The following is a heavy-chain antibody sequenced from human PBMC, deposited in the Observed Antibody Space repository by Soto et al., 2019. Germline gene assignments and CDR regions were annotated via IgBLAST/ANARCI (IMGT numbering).Heavy chain of an antibody. CDR3: ARGGHVVVVTAAFDY. Sequence: QVQLMQSGAEVKKPGASVKVSCKASGNTFTNYYIHWVRQAPGQGLEWMGTINPSGGHTTYAQKFLGRVTMTRDTSTSTLYMELTSLRSEDTAVYYCARGGHVVVVTAAFDYWDQGTLVTVSS. D-gene: IGHD2-21*02. CDR2: INPSGGHT. V-gene: IGHV1-46*01. CDR1: GNTFTNYY. J-gene: IGHJ4*02.